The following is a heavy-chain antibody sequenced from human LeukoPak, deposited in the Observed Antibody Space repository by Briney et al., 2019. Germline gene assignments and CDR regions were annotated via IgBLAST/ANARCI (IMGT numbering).Heavy chain of an antibody. J-gene: IGHJ4*02. CDR3: ARDPRGSYFDY. CDR1: GFTFSSYA. CDR2: ISYDGSNK. V-gene: IGHV3-30*04. Sequence: GRSLRLSCAASGFTFSSYAMHWVRQAPGKGLEWVAVISYDGSNKYYPDSVKGRFTISRDNAKNSLYLQMNSLRAEDTAVYYCARDPRGSYFDYWGQGTLVTVSS.